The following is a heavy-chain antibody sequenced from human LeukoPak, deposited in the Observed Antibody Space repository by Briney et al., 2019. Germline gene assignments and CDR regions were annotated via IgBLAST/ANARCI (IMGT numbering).Heavy chain of an antibody. CDR3: ARASYSYDINGWVPFDY. D-gene: IGHD3-22*01. CDR2: IYTSGST. J-gene: IGHJ4*02. V-gene: IGHV4-61*02. Sequence: SETLSLTCTVSGYSISSGDNYWSWIRQPAGKGLEWIGRIYTSGSTNYNPSPKSRVTISGDTSKNQFSLRLSSVTAADTAVYYCARASYSYDINGWVPFDYWGQGTLVTVSS. CDR1: GYSISSGDNY.